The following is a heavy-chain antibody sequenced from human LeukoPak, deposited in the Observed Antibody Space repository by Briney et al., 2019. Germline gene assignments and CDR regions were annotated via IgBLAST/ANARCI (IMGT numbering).Heavy chain of an antibody. J-gene: IGHJ4*02. CDR3: ARDPVVASAGLTFDY. V-gene: IGHV1-18*01. Sequence: ASVKVSCKASGYTFTSYGISWVRQAPGQGLEWMGWISAYNGNTNYAQKLQGRVTMTTDTSTSTAYMELRSLRSDDTAVYYCARDPVVASAGLTFDYWGQGTLVTVSS. CDR1: GYTFTSYG. D-gene: IGHD2-15*01. CDR2: ISAYNGNT.